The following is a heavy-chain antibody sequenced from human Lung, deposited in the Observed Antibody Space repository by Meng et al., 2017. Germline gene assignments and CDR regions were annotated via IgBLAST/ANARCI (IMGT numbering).Heavy chain of an antibody. CDR1: GGSFSDYY. Sequence: QVPLQQWGGGLLKPSETLALTCVGSGGSFSDYYWSWIRQPPGKGLEWIGEINHSGSTNYNPSLESRATISVDTSQNNLSLKLSSVTAADSAVYYCARGPTTMAHDFDYWGQGTLVTVSS. CDR3: ARGPTTMAHDFDY. D-gene: IGHD4-11*01. CDR2: INHSGST. V-gene: IGHV4-34*01. J-gene: IGHJ4*02.